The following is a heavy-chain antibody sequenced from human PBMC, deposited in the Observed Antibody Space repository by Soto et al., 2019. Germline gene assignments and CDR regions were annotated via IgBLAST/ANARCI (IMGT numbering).Heavy chain of an antibody. CDR2: MNPNSGNT. J-gene: IGHJ6*02. CDR3: ARVDSSNSWGYYGMDV. D-gene: IGHD7-27*01. Sequence: QVQLVQSGAEVKKPGASVKVSCKASGYTFTSYDINWVRQATGQGLEWMGWMNPNSGNTGYAQKFQGRVTMTRNTSLSTADMELSSLRSEDTAVYYCARVDSSNSWGYYGMDVWGQGTTVTVSS. V-gene: IGHV1-8*01. CDR1: GYTFTSYD.